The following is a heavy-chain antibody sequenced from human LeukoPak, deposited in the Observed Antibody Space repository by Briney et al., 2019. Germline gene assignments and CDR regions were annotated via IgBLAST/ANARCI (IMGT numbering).Heavy chain of an antibody. CDR1: GYTFASYD. CDR3: ARDLVVRY. V-gene: IGHV1-2*02. CDR2: MNPNSGGT. D-gene: IGHD2-21*01. J-gene: IGHJ4*02. Sequence: ASVKVSCKASGYTFASYDINWVRQATGQGLEWMGWMNPNSGGTNYAQKFQGRVTMTRDTSISTAYMELSRLRSDDTAVYYCARDLVVRYWGQGTLVTVSS.